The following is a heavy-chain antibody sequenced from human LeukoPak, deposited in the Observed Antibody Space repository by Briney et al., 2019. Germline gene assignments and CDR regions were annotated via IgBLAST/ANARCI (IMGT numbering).Heavy chain of an antibody. J-gene: IGHJ4*02. D-gene: IGHD3-22*01. Sequence: GGSLRLSCAACGFTFSNAWMSWVRQAPGKGLEWVGRIKSKTDGGTTDYAAPVKGRFTISRDDSKNTLYLQMNSLKTEDTAVYYCTTVPDYYDSSGYWDYWGQGTLVTVSS. V-gene: IGHV3-15*01. CDR3: TTVPDYYDSSGYWDY. CDR2: IKSKTDGGTT. CDR1: GFTFSNAW.